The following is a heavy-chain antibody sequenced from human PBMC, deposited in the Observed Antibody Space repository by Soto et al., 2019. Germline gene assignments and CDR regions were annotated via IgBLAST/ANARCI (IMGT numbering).Heavy chain of an antibody. D-gene: IGHD2-2*01. Sequence: GGSLRLSCAASGFIFSNAWINWVRQAPGKGLEWVGRIKSKADGGTTDFAAPVKGRFAISRDDSKNMMYMEMSSLRTEDTAVYYCTTDSYINMPIVRFDYRGHRTPVTVSS. J-gene: IGHJ4*01. V-gene: IGHV3-15*07. CDR1: GFIFSNAW. CDR2: IKSKADGGTT. CDR3: TTDSYINMPIVRFDY.